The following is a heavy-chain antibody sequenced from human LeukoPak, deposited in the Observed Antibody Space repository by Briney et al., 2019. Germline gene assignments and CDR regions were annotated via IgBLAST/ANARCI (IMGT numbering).Heavy chain of an antibody. V-gene: IGHV1-69*05. CDR1: GGTFSSYA. CDR3: ARVGGTGYCSGGSCYLGY. CDR2: IIPIFDTA. D-gene: IGHD2-15*01. Sequence: SVKVSCKASGGTFSSYAISWVRQAPGQGLEWMGGIIPIFDTANYAQKFQGRVTITTDESTSTAYMELSSLRSEDTAVYYCARVGGTGYCSGGSCYLGYWGQGTLVTVSS. J-gene: IGHJ4*02.